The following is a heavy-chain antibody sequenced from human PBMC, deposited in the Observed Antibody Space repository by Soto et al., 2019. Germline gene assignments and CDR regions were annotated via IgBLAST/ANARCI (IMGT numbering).Heavy chain of an antibody. D-gene: IGHD2-15*01. Sequence: SETLSLTCTVTDGSISSSNFHWAWVRQPPGGGLEGIGSIFHTGGTYSRPSLKGRVTMSVDTSRNQFSLKVNSVTTSTTAIYFCSGVLFYSSDYWRHVTLVTVSS. V-gene: IGHV4-39*01. CDR3: SGVLFYSSDY. CDR2: IFHTGGT. CDR1: DGSISSSNFH. J-gene: IGHJ4*01.